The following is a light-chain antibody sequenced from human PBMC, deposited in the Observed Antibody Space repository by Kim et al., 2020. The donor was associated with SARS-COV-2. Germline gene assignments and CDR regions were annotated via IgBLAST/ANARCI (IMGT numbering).Light chain of an antibody. CDR3: NSRDSSGNHPYVV. Sequence: SSELTQDPAVSVALGQTVRITCQGDSLRSYYASWYQQKPGQAPVLVIYGKNNRPSGIPDRFSGSSSANTASLTITGAQAEDEADYYCNSRDSSGNHPYVVFGGGTQLTVL. CDR1: SLRSYY. CDR2: GKN. J-gene: IGLJ2*01. V-gene: IGLV3-19*01.